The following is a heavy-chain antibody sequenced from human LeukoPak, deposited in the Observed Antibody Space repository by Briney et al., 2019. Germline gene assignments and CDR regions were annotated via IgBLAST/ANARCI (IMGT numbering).Heavy chain of an antibody. CDR3: ARVEMATIGDY. J-gene: IGHJ4*02. Sequence: NPGGSLRLSCAASGFTFSNYDMHWVRQAPGKGLEWVSSISSSSSYIYYADSVKGRFTISRDNAKNSLYLQMNSLRAEDTAVYYCARVEMATIGDYWGQGTLVAVSS. D-gene: IGHD5-24*01. CDR2: ISSSSSYI. CDR1: GFTFSNYD. V-gene: IGHV3-21*01.